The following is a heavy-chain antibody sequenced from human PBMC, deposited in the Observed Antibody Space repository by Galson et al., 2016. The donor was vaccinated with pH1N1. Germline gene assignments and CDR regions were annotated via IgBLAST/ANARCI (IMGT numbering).Heavy chain of an antibody. CDR2: ISWDGANL. D-gene: IGHD6-13*01. J-gene: IGHJ4*02. V-gene: IGHV3-9*01. Sequence: SLRLSCAASGFTFDDYALHWVRQAPGKGLEWISSISWDGANLAYANSVKGRFTISRDNTKNSLYLQMNTLRADDPAFYYFAKDISALAAAGPYFDSWGQGTLVTVAS. CDR3: AKDISALAAAGPYFDS. CDR1: GFTFDDYA.